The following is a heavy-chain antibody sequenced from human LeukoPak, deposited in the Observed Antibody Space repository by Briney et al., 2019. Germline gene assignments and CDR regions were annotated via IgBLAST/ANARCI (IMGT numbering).Heavy chain of an antibody. V-gene: IGHV3-33*01. CDR1: GFTFNAYG. CDR2: MRNDGSDI. Sequence: GGSLRLSCAASGFTFNAYGMHGVRQAPREGLEWGSVMRNDGSDIYYADSVKGRFTISRDNSKNMVYLHMNSLRAEDTAVYYCARDHSPKWGSGERYFDYWGLGTLVTVSS. D-gene: IGHD7-27*01. J-gene: IGHJ4*02. CDR3: ARDHSPKWGSGERYFDY.